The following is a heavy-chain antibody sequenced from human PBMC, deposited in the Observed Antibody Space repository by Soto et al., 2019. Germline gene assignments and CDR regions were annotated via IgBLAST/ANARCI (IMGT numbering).Heavy chain of an antibody. CDR3: ARYICSSTSCYDWFDP. V-gene: IGHV6-1*01. J-gene: IGHJ5*02. D-gene: IGHD2-2*01. Sequence: SQTLSLPCAISGDSVSSNSATWNWIRQSPSRGLEWLGRTYYRSKWSHDYAVSVKSRITINPDTSKNQFSLQLNSVTPDDTAVYYCARYICSSTSCYDWFDPWGQGTLVTVSS. CDR1: GDSVSSNSAT. CDR2: TYYRSKWSH.